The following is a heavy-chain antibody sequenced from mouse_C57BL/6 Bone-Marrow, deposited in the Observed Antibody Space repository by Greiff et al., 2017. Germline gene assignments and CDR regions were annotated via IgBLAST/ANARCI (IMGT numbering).Heavy chain of an antibody. V-gene: IGHV1-81*01. CDR3: ARSRWLPYVY. D-gene: IGHD2-2*01. Sequence: VQRVESGAELARPGASVKLSCKASGYTFTSYGISWVKQRTGQGLEWIGEIYPRSGNTYYNEKFKGKATLTADKSSSTAYMELRSLTSEDSAVYFCARSRWLPYVYWGQGTLVTVSA. J-gene: IGHJ3*01. CDR2: IYPRSGNT. CDR1: GYTFTSYG.